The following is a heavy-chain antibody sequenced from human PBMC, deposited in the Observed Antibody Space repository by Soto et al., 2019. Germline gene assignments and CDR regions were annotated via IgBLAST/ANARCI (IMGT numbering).Heavy chain of an antibody. J-gene: IGHJ4*02. Sequence: QVQLVQSGAEVKKPGASVKVSSKASGYTFTSYGISWVRQAPGQGLEWMGWISAYNGNTNYAQKLQGRVTMTTDTSTSTAYMELRSLRSDDTAVYYCARNAYCSSTSCYEATFDYWGQGTLVTVSS. CDR3: ARNAYCSSTSCYEATFDY. V-gene: IGHV1-18*01. CDR2: ISAYNGNT. D-gene: IGHD2-2*01. CDR1: GYTFTSYG.